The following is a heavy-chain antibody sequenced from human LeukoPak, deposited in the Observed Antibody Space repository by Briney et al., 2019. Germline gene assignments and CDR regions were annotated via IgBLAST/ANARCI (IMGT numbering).Heavy chain of an antibody. CDR3: AREGGYGSGFLAY. J-gene: IGHJ4*02. D-gene: IGHD3-10*01. CDR1: GASISSYY. CDR2: IYYSGST. Sequence: SETLSLTCSLSGASISSYYWSWIRQPPGKGPEWIGYIYYSGSTTYNPSLKSRVTISVDTSKNQFSLRLSSVTAADTAVYYCAREGGYGSGFLAYWGQGALVTVSS. V-gene: IGHV4-59*01.